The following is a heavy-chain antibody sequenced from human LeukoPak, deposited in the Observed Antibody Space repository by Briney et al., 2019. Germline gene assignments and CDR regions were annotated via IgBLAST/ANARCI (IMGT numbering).Heavy chain of an antibody. D-gene: IGHD3-3*01. CDR1: GFTFSSYS. CDR2: ISSRSSTI. CDR3: ARDGATRPIPLEWLSDNWFDP. V-gene: IGHV3-48*01. J-gene: IGHJ5*02. Sequence: GGSLRLSCAASGFTFSSYSMNWVRQAPGKGLEWVSYISSRSSTIYYADSVKGRFTISRDNAKNSLYLQMNSLRAEDTAVYYCARDGATRPIPLEWLSDNWFDPWGQGTLVTASS.